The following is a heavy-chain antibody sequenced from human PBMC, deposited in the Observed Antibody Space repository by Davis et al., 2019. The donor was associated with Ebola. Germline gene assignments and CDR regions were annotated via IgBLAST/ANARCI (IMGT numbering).Heavy chain of an antibody. Sequence: SETLSLTCTVSGGSIASGSYYWGWIRQPPGKGLEWIGSIYHSGSTYYNPSLKSRVTISVDTSKNQFSLKLSSVTAADTAVYYCARMPTVTADHWYFDLWGRGTLVAVSS. J-gene: IGHJ2*01. CDR3: ARMPTVTADHWYFDL. CDR2: IYHSGST. CDR1: GGSIASGSYY. V-gene: IGHV4-39*07. D-gene: IGHD4-17*01.